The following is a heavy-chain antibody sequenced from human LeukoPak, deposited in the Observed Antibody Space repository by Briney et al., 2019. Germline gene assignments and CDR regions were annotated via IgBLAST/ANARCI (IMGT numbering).Heavy chain of an antibody. CDR2: IAYDGSST. Sequence: GGSLRLSCAASGFTFSNYAIHCVRQAPGKGLEWVAVIAYDGSSTVYADSVKGRFTISRDNAKNSLYLQMNSLRAEDTAVYYCARGAYYYEDWGQGTLVTVSS. CDR3: ARGAYYYED. J-gene: IGHJ4*02. V-gene: IGHV3-30*04. CDR1: GFTFSNYA. D-gene: IGHD3-22*01.